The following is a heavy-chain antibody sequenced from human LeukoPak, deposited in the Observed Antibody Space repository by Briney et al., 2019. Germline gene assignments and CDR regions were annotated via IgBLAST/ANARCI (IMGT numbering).Heavy chain of an antibody. D-gene: IGHD3-22*01. V-gene: IGHV3-23*01. CDR2: ISGSDGST. J-gene: IGHJ4*02. CDR1: GFTFSSYA. CDR3: AKGGHYYDSSGYLGY. Sequence: PGGSLRLSCAASGFTFSSYAMSWVRQAPGKGLEWVSAISGSDGSTYYADSVKGRFTISRDNSKNTLYLQMNSLRAEDTAVYYCAKGGHYYDSSGYLGYWGQGTLVTVSS.